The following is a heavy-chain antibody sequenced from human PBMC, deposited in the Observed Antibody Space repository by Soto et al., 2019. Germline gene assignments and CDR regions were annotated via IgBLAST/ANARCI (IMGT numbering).Heavy chain of an antibody. V-gene: IGHV3-7*01. J-gene: IGHJ6*03. Sequence: GGSLRLSCAASGFTFSSYWMSWVRQAPGKGLEWVANIKQDGSEKYYVDSVKGRFTISRDNAKNSLYLQMNSLRAEDTAVYYCASLLWEYCSGGSCYAHYYYYMDVWGKGTTVTVSS. CDR1: GFTFSSYW. CDR3: ASLLWEYCSGGSCYAHYYYYMDV. D-gene: IGHD2-15*01. CDR2: IKQDGSEK.